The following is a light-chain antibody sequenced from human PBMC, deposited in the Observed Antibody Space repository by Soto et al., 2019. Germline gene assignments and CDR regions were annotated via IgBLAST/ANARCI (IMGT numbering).Light chain of an antibody. CDR1: SSDVGGYNF. V-gene: IGLV2-14*03. J-gene: IGLJ1*01. CDR2: EVS. Sequence: QSALTQPASVSGSPGQSITISCTGTSSDVGGYNFVSWYQQHPGKAPKLMIYEVSNRPSGVSNRFSGSKSGNTASLTISGPQAEDEADYYCCSYTPSSTLGVFGTGTKLTVL. CDR3: CSYTPSSTLGV.